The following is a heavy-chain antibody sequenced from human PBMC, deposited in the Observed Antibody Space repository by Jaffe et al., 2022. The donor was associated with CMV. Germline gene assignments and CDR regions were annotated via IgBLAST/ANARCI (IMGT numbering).Heavy chain of an antibody. Sequence: EVQLVESGGGLVQPGRSLRLSCTASGFTFGHYAMSWVRQAPGKGLEWVGFIRSKAYRGTTEYAASVKGRFSISRDDSKSIAYLQMNSLKTEDSAMYYCIRGPDYYDSSGYYMLHYDYWGQGTLVTVSS. V-gene: IGHV3-49*04. D-gene: IGHD3-22*01. CDR1: GFTFGHYA. J-gene: IGHJ4*02. CDR2: IRSKAYRGTT. CDR3: IRGPDYYDSSGYYMLHYDY.